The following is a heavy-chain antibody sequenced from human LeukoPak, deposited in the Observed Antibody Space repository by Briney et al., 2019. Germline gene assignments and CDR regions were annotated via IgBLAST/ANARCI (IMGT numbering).Heavy chain of an antibody. J-gene: IGHJ4*02. CDR2: IYSGGST. V-gene: IGHV3-53*01. Sequence: GGSLRLSCAASGFTVSSNYMSWVRQAPGKGLEWVSVIYSGGSTYYADSVKGRFTISRDNSKNTLYLQMNSLRAEDTAVYYCAREVLSPAALRYYFDYWGQGTLVTVSS. CDR1: GFTVSSNY. D-gene: IGHD2-2*01. CDR3: AREVLSPAALRYYFDY.